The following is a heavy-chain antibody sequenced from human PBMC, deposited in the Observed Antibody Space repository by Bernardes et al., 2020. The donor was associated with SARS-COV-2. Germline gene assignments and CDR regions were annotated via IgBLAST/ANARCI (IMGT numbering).Heavy chain of an antibody. V-gene: IGHV1-8*01. J-gene: IGHJ3*01. CDR3: ARGTEYRLEDLSTNAFDP. CDR2: MNPNSGNR. CDR1: GYAFTSYD. D-gene: IGHD3-16*02. Sequence: ASVKVSCKASGYAFTSYDINWVRQATGQGLEWMGWMNPNSGNRGFAQKFQGRVTMTRDTSISTAYMELSNLRSEDKAVYYCARGTEYRLEDLSTNAFDPWGQGTMVTVYS.